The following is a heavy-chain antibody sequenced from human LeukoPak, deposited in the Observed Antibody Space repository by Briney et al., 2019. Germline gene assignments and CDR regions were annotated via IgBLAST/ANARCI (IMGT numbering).Heavy chain of an antibody. CDR1: GFTFSNYA. J-gene: IGHJ6*02. CDR3: ARDSGMDV. CDR2: ISGDGTDT. V-gene: IGHV3-23*01. Sequence: GGSLRLSCAASGFTFSNYAMTWVRQAPGKGLEWVSTISGDGTDTYYADSVKGRFTISRDNSKNTLYLQMNSLRAEDTAVYYCARDSGMDVWGQGTTVTVSS.